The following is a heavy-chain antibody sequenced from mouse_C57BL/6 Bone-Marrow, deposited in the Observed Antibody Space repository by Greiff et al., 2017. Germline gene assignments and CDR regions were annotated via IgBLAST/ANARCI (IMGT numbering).Heavy chain of an antibody. CDR1: GYTFTDYY. CDR2: INPYNGGT. Sequence: VQLQQSGPVLVKPGASVKMSCKASGYTFTDYYMNWVKQSHGKSLEWIGVINPYNGGTSYNQKFKGKAKLTVDKSSSTAYMELNRLTSEDSAVYYCAHDSWFAYWGQGTLVTVSA. D-gene: IGHD2-4*01. J-gene: IGHJ3*01. CDR3: AHDSWFAY. V-gene: IGHV1-19*01.